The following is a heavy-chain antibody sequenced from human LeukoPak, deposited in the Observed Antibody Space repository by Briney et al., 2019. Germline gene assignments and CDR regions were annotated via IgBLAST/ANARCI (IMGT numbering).Heavy chain of an antibody. CDR3: ARDSGYDLT. D-gene: IGHD5-12*01. J-gene: IGHJ5*02. CDR2: IYTSGST. CDR1: GGSISSGSYY. V-gene: IGHV4-61*02. Sequence: PSETLSLTCTVSGGSISSGSYYWSWIRQPAGKGLEWIGRIYTSGSTNYNPSLKSRVTISVDTSKNQSSLKLNSVTAADTAVYYCARDSGYDLTWGQGTLVTVSS.